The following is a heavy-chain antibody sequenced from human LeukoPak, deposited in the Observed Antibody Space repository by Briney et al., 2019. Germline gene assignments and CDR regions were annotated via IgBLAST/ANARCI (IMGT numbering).Heavy chain of an antibody. J-gene: IGHJ4*02. D-gene: IGHD3-22*01. V-gene: IGHV4-31*03. CDR2: IHPSGML. CDR3: SRGLDSRKLGY. CDR1: GASFNSDDQY. Sequence: SETLSLTCTVSGASFNSDDQYWNWIRQSPGKGLEWIGSIHPSGMLYDNPSLESRVTMSRDTPKNRFSLNLNSVTAADTAVYFCSRGLDSRKLGYWGQGILVTVSS.